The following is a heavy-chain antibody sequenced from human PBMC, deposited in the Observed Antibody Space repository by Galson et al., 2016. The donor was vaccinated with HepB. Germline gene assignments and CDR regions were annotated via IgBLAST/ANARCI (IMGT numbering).Heavy chain of an antibody. CDR1: GFTFTNYW. D-gene: IGHD4-17*01. CDR3: ARVATVTTFYYYYGMGV. Sequence: SLRLSCAASGFTFTNYWMNWARRTPGKGPEWVSAISAGGGRTNYVDSVKGRFTISRDNSKNTLYLQMNSLRAEDTAVYYCARVATVTTFYYYYGMGVWGQGTTVTVSS. CDR2: ISAGGGRT. V-gene: IGHV3-23*01. J-gene: IGHJ6*02.